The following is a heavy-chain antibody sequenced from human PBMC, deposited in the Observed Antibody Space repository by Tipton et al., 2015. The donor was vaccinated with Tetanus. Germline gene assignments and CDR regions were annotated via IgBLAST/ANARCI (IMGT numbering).Heavy chain of an antibody. CDR1: GFSVSNNY. Sequence: SLRLSCAASGFSVSNNYMSWVRQAPGKGLEWVSVIYIGGSIYYTDSVKGRFTISRDNSRNSLYLQMSSLRDDDTAMYYCVRDDSGRGLDYWGKGTLVTVSS. CDR3: VRDDSGRGLDY. CDR2: IYIGGSI. D-gene: IGHD3-10*01. J-gene: IGHJ4*02. V-gene: IGHV3-53*01.